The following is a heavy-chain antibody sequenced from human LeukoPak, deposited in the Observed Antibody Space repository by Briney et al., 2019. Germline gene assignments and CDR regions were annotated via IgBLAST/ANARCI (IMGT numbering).Heavy chain of an antibody. CDR2: INPNSGGT. Sequence: GASVKVSCKASGYTFTGYYMHWVRQAPGQGLEWMGWINPNSGGTNYAQKFQGRVTMTRNTSISTAYMELSSLRSEDTAVYYCASVVAATDWFDPWGQGTLVTVSS. CDR3: ASVVAATDWFDP. V-gene: IGHV1-2*02. J-gene: IGHJ5*02. CDR1: GYTFTGYY. D-gene: IGHD2-15*01.